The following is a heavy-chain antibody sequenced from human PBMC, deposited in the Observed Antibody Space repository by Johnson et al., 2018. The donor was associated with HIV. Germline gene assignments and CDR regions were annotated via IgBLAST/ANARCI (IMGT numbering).Heavy chain of an antibody. CDR1: GITFSDYA. J-gene: IGHJ3*02. CDR3: AREYYGSGSDAFDI. D-gene: IGHD3-10*01. CDR2: ISYDGSNK. V-gene: IGHV3-30-3*01. Sequence: QVQLVESGGGVVQPGRSLRLSCAASGITFSDYAMHWVRQAPGKGLEWVAVISYDGSNKYYADSVKGRFTISRDNSKNTLYLQMNSLRAEDTAVYYCAREYYGSGSDAFDIWGQGTMVTVSS.